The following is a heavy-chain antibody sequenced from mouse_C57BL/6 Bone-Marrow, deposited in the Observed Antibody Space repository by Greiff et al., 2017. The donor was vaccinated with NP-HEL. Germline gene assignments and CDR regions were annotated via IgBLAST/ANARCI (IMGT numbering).Heavy chain of an antibody. Sequence: VQLQQSGAELARPGASVKLPCKASGYTFTSYGISWVKQRTGQGLEWIGEIYPRSGNTYYNEKFKGKATLTADKSSSTAYMELRSLTSEDSAVYFWARGITTVVAHYYAMDYWGQGTSVTVSS. CDR1: GYTFTSYG. CDR2: IYPRSGNT. D-gene: IGHD1-1*01. CDR3: ARGITTVVAHYYAMDY. J-gene: IGHJ4*01. V-gene: IGHV1-81*01.